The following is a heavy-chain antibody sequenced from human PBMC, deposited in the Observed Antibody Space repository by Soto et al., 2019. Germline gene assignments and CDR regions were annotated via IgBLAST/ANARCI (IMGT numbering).Heavy chain of an antibody. Sequence: QLQLQESGPGLVKASETLSLSCTVSGGSISSSDYYWVWIRQPPGKGLEWIGSIYYGGTTYYNPSPRXXAXVXXDTSKNQFSLNLTSVTAADTAVYYCAGRGLVVVPNWGQGTLVTVSS. V-gene: IGHV4-39*01. CDR2: IYYGGTT. CDR1: GGSISSSDYY. D-gene: IGHD2-15*01. CDR3: AGRGLVVVPN. J-gene: IGHJ4*02.